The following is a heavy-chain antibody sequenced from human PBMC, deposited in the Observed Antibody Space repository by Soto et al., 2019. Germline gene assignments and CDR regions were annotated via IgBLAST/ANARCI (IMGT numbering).Heavy chain of an antibody. V-gene: IGHV4-39*01. CDR1: SGSISSSTNY. CDR3: ARSNNYIYYFDY. Sequence: ETLSLTCTVSSGSISSSTNYWGWIRQPPGKGLEWIGSIYHTGGSHYNPSLKSRVTISVDTSKNQFSLRLSSVTAADTAVYYCARSNNYIYYFDYWGQGTLVTVSS. CDR2: IYHTGGS. D-gene: IGHD3-10*01. J-gene: IGHJ4*02.